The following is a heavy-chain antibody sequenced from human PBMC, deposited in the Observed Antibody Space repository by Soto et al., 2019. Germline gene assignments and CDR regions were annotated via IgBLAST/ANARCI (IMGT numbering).Heavy chain of an antibody. CDR2: ISWDGRST. CDR3: GKEGAVSDYTYLDY. D-gene: IGHD4-17*01. V-gene: IGHV3-43*01. CDR1: GFTFDDYS. J-gene: IGHJ4*02. Sequence: EVQLVESGGVVVQPGGSLRLSCAASGFTFDDYSMHWVRQAPGKGLEWVSLISWDGRSTYYADSVEGRFTISRDNSKNSLYLQMNSLTTAEPACYYCGKEGAVSDYTYLDYWGQGALFTVSS.